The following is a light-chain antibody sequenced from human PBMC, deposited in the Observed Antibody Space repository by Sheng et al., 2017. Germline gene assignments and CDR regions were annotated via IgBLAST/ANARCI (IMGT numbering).Light chain of an antibody. CDR2: EVS. Sequence: QSALTQPPSASGSPGQSITISCTGTSSDVGFYDYVSWYRQHPGKAPKLMIYEVSERPSGVPDRFSGSKSGNTASLTVSGLQAEDEAIYYCQSYDNSLSGWVFGGGTKVTVL. J-gene: IGLJ3*02. CDR1: SSDVGFYDY. V-gene: IGLV2-8*01. CDR3: QSYDNSLSGWV.